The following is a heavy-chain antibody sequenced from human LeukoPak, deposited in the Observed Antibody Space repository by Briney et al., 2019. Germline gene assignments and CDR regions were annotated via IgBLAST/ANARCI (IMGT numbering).Heavy chain of an antibody. CDR2: IIPIFGTA. Sequence: SVKVSCKASGGAFSSYAISWVRQAPGQGLEWMGGIIPIFGTANYAQKFQGRVTITADKSTSTAYMELSSLRSEDTAVYYCANRRGGFGEGYYFDYWGQGTLVTVSS. V-gene: IGHV1-69*06. CDR1: GGAFSSYA. CDR3: ANRRGGFGEGYYFDY. D-gene: IGHD3-10*01. J-gene: IGHJ4*02.